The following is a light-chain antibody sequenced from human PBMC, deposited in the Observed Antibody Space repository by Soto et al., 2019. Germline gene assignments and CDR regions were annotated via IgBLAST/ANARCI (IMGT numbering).Light chain of an antibody. Sequence: QSALTQPASVSGSPGQSITISCTGTSSDVGDYNYVSWFQQHPGKAPKLMIYDVSSRPSGISNHFSGSKSGNTASLTISGLQAEDEADYYCSSYASSSSLDVFGSGTKLTVL. CDR1: SSDVGDYNY. J-gene: IGLJ1*01. CDR3: SSYASSSSLDV. CDR2: DVS. V-gene: IGLV2-14*03.